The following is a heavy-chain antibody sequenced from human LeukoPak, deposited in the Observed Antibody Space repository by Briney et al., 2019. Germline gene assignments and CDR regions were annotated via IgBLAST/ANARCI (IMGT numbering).Heavy chain of an antibody. D-gene: IGHD6-13*01. CDR3: ARDNGSSWPDYFDY. V-gene: IGHV1-18*01. CDR1: GNTFTSYG. J-gene: IGHJ4*02. CDR2: ISAYNGNT. Sequence: ASVKVSCKASGNTFTSYGISWVRQAPGQGLEWMGWISAYNGNTNYAQKLQGRVTMTTDTSTSTAYMELRSLRSDDTAVYYCARDNGSSWPDYFDYWGQGTLVTVSS.